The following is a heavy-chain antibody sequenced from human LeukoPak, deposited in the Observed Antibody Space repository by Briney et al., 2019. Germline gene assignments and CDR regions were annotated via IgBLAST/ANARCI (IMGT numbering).Heavy chain of an antibody. D-gene: IGHD3-3*01. V-gene: IGHV4-4*09. Sequence: SETLSLTCTVSGGSISSYYWSWIRQPPGKGLEWIGYIYTSGSTNYNPSLKSRVTISVDTSKNQFSLKLSSVTAADTAVYYCARVYYDFWSGGTRYYYYMDVWGQGTLVTVSS. J-gene: IGHJ6*03. CDR2: IYTSGST. CDR1: GGSISSYY. CDR3: ARVYYDFWSGGTRYYYYMDV.